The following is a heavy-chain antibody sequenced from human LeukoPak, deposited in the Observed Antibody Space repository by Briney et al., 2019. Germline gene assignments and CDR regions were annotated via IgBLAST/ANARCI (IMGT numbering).Heavy chain of an antibody. D-gene: IGHD4-17*01. V-gene: IGHV3-48*03. CDR2: ISSSGSTI. CDR1: GFTFSSYE. J-gene: IGHJ4*02. CDR3: ARDWSRTGFDY. Sequence: PGGSLRFSCAASGFTFSSYEMNWVRQAPGKGLEWVSYISSSGSTIYYADSVKGRFTISRDNAKNSLYLQMNSLRAEDTAVYYCARDWSRTGFDYWGQGTLVTVSS.